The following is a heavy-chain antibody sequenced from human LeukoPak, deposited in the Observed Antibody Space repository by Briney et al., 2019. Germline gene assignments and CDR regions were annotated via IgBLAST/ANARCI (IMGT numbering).Heavy chain of an antibody. CDR3: ARGQHSSSWITLDY. D-gene: IGHD6-13*01. CDR1: GVSISGNY. CDR2: IYYSGST. J-gene: IGHJ4*02. V-gene: IGHV4-59*01. Sequence: SETLSLTCTVSGVSISGNYWSWIRQPPGKGLEWIGYIYYSGSTNYNPSLKSRVTISVDTSKNQFSLKLSSVTAADTAVYYCARGQHSSSWITLDYWGQGTLVTVSS.